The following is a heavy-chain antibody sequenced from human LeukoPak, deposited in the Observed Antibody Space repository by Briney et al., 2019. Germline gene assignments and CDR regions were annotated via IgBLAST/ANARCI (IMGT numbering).Heavy chain of an antibody. D-gene: IGHD2-21*02. Sequence: GGSLRHSCAASRFTFNNYAMKWVRQAPGKGLEWVSAISGSGRSTYYADSVKGRFTISRDKSINTLHLQMNSLRAEDTAVYYCVTSTCGGDCYSGFDQWGQGTLVTVSS. V-gene: IGHV3-23*01. J-gene: IGHJ4*02. CDR2: ISGSGRST. CDR3: VTSTCGGDCYSGFDQ. CDR1: RFTFNNYA.